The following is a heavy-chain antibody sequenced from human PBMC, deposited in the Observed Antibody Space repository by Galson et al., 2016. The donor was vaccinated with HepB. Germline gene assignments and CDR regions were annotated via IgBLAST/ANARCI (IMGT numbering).Heavy chain of an antibody. CDR3: ARVRETTFSYFFYAMDV. V-gene: IGHV3-30*15. CDR1: GLSFKNYA. Sequence: SLRLSCAASGLSFKNYAMHWVRQAPGQGLEWVSVISAVGRVKYYADSVTGRFSVSRDNSNNTLFLQMSSLRLEDTGFYYCARVRETTFSYFFYAMDVRGPGTMVTVSS. J-gene: IGHJ6*02. D-gene: IGHD2/OR15-2a*01. CDR2: ISAVGRVK.